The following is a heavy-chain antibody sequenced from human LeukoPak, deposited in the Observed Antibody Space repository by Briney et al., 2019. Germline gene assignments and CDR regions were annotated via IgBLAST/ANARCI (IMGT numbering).Heavy chain of an antibody. CDR1: GFTFSSYG. CDR2: ISSDGRNK. J-gene: IGHJ4*02. Sequence: GGSLRVSCAASGFTFSSYGMHWVRQAPGKGPEWVAVISSDGRNKYYADSVKGRFTISRDNSKNTLYLQMNSLRAEDTAVYYCAKDGLRSYRPRYIRFIDYWGQGTLVTVSS. V-gene: IGHV3-30*18. CDR3: AKDGLRSYRPRYIRFIDY. D-gene: IGHD1-26*01.